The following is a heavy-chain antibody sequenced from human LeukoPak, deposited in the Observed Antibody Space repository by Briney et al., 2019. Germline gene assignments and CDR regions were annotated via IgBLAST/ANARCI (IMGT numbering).Heavy chain of an antibody. CDR3: ARGYDSSGGEFDY. Sequence: GASVKVSCKASGYTFTSYDINWVRQATGQGLEWMGWMNPNSGNTGYAQEFQGRVTITRDTSASTAYMELSSLRSEDMAVYYCARGYDSSGGEFDYWGQGTLVTVSS. CDR2: MNPNSGNT. D-gene: IGHD3-22*01. J-gene: IGHJ4*02. CDR1: GYTFTSYD. V-gene: IGHV1-8*01.